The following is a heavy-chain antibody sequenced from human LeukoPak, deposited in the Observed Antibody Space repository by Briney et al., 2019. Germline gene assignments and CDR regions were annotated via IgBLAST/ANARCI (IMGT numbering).Heavy chain of an antibody. CDR1: GYSFTSYW. Sequence: PGESLKISCKGSGYSFTSYWIGWVRQMPGKGLEWMGIIYPGDSDTRYSPSFQGQVTISADKSVSTAYLQWSSLKASDTAMYYCARQTRCCSGGSCYSLYYYGMDVWGKGTTVTVSS. J-gene: IGHJ6*04. CDR2: IYPGDSDT. CDR3: ARQTRCCSGGSCYSLYYYGMDV. D-gene: IGHD2-15*01. V-gene: IGHV5-51*01.